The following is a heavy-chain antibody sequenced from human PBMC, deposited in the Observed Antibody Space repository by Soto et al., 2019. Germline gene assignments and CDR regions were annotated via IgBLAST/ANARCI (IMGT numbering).Heavy chain of an antibody. CDR3: ARESGDNWDYEVY. Sequence: KPSETLSLTCTVSGGSISSYHWSWIRQSAGKGLEWIGRIYTSGNTHYNPSLKSRVTVSIDTSKNQFFLTVNSVTAADSAVYYCARESGDNWDYEVYGGQGTPVTVSS. CDR2: IYTSGNT. V-gene: IGHV4-4*07. CDR1: GGSISSYH. D-gene: IGHD1-7*01. J-gene: IGHJ4*02.